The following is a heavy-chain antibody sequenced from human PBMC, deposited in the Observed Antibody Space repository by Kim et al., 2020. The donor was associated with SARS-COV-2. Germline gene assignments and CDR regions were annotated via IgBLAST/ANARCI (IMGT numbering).Heavy chain of an antibody. J-gene: IGHJ5*01. D-gene: IGHD3-10*01. V-gene: IGHV3-30*03. Sequence: YADSVKGRFTIPRDNSKNTLYLQMNSRRAGDTAVYYCARDRDGSGSYYDSWGQGTLVTVSS. CDR3: ARDRDGSGSYYDS.